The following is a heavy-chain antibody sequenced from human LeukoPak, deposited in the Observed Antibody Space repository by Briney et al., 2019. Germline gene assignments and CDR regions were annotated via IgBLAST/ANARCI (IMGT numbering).Heavy chain of an antibody. CDR2: IYYRGST. Sequence: SETLSLTCTVSGGSISSGDYYWSWIRQPPGKGLEWIGYIYYRGSTYYSPSLKSRVTISVDTSENQFSLKLSSVTAADTAVYYCAREELRITIFGVVTPGYFDYWGQGTLVTVSS. D-gene: IGHD3-3*01. V-gene: IGHV4-30-4*08. CDR3: AREELRITIFGVVTPGYFDY. CDR1: GGSISSGDYY. J-gene: IGHJ4*02.